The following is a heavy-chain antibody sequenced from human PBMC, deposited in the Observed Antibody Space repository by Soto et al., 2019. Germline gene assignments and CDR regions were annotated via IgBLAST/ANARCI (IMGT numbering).Heavy chain of an antibody. V-gene: IGHV4-59*01. D-gene: IGHD2-8*01. Sequence: SETLTLTSNSSGTTIRNYYWSLILQLPGEGLEWIGYIYYSGSTNYNPFLRIRVTISVDTSKNQFSLKLSSVTAADTAVYYCARELYYHCFDPWGQGTLVTVS. CDR2: IYYSGST. J-gene: IGHJ5*02. CDR1: GTTIRNYY. CDR3: ARELYYHCFDP.